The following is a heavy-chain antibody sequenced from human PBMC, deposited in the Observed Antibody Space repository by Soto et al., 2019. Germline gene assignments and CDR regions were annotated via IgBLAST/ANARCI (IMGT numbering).Heavy chain of an antibody. CDR1: GFTFSSYA. V-gene: IGHV3-30-3*01. J-gene: IGHJ6*02. CDR3: ARDGNEPTHYYYYGMDV. D-gene: IGHD1-1*01. Sequence: QVQLVESGGGVVQPGRSLRLSCAASGFTFSSYAIHWVRQAPGKGLEWVAVISYDGSNKYYADSVKGRFTISRDNSKNTLYLQMNSLRAEDTAVYYCARDGNEPTHYYYYGMDVWGQGTTVTVSS. CDR2: ISYDGSNK.